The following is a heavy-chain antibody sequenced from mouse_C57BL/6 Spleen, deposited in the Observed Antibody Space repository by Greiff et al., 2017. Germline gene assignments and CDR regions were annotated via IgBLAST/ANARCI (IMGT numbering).Heavy chain of an antibody. CDR1: GYTFTSYW. Sequence: QVQLQQPGAELVKPGASVKMSCKASGYTFTSYWITWVKQRPGQGLEWIGDIYPGSGSTNYNEKFKSKATLTVDTSSSTAYMQLSSLTSEDSAVYYCASGPTDDGFGAWFAYWGQGTLVTVSA. D-gene: IGHD2-3*01. CDR2: IYPGSGST. CDR3: ASGPTDDGFGAWFAY. V-gene: IGHV1-55*01. J-gene: IGHJ3*01.